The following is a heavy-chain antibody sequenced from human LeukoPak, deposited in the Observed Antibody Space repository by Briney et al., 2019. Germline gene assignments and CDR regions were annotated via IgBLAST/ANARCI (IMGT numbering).Heavy chain of an antibody. D-gene: IGHD6-6*01. CDR1: GGSISSGGYY. V-gene: IGHV4-30-2*01. J-gene: IGHJ3*02. CDR2: IYHSGST. CDR3: ARDREYSSSLGAFDI. Sequence: SETLSLTCTVSGGSISSGGYYWSWIRQAPGKGLEWIGYIYHSGSTYYNPSLKSRVTISVDRSKNQFSLKLSSVTAADTAVYYCARDREYSSSLGAFDIWGQGTMVTVSS.